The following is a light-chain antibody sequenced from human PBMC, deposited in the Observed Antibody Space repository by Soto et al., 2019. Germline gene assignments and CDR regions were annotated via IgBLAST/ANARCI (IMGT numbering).Light chain of an antibody. Sequence: QSVLTQPPSVSAAPGQKVTISCSGSSSNIGNNYVSWYQQLPGTAPKLLIYDNNKRPSGIPDRFSGSRSGTSATLAITGLQTGDEADYFCGTWDSTMSGLVFGGGTKVTVL. CDR1: SSNIGNNY. V-gene: IGLV1-51*01. CDR3: GTWDSTMSGLV. J-gene: IGLJ2*01. CDR2: DNN.